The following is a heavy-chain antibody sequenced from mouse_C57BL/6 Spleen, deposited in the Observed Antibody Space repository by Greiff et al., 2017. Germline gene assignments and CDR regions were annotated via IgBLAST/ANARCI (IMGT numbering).Heavy chain of an antibody. CDR2: IFPGSGST. CDR3: ARGGELLRSYYAMDY. CDR1: GYTFTDYY. J-gene: IGHJ4*01. V-gene: IGHV1-75*01. Sequence: VMLVESGPELVKPGASVKISCKASGYTFTDYYINWVKQRPGQGLEWIGWIFPGSGSTYYNEKFKGKATLTVDKSSSTAYMLLSSLTYEDSAVYFGARGGELLRSYYAMDYWGQGTSVTVSS. D-gene: IGHD1-1*01.